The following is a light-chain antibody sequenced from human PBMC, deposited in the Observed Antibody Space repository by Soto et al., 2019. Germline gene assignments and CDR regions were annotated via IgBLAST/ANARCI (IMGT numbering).Light chain of an antibody. CDR1: QSVSSNH. CDR2: GDS. CDR3: QKYGSSPQT. Sequence: ESVLTQSPGTLSLSPGEIATLSCRASQSVSSNHLAWYQQKRGQPPRILIYGDSSRATGTPGRFSGSGSGTDLNLTITRLEPEDFAVYYCQKYGSSPQTCGQGTKVDIK. V-gene: IGKV3-20*01. J-gene: IGKJ1*01.